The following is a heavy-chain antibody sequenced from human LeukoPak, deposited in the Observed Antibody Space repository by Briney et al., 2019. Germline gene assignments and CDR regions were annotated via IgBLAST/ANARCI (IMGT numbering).Heavy chain of an antibody. J-gene: IGHJ5*02. V-gene: IGHV3-48*01. CDR1: GFTFSSYS. CDR3: ARTNYDFWSGHNWFDP. D-gene: IGHD3-3*01. Sequence: PGGSLRLSCAASGFTFSSYSMTWVRQAPGKGLEWVSYISSSSSTIYYADSVKGRFTMSRDNAKKSLYLQMSSLRAEDTAVYYCARTNYDFWSGHNWFDPWGQGTLVTVSS. CDR2: ISSSSSTI.